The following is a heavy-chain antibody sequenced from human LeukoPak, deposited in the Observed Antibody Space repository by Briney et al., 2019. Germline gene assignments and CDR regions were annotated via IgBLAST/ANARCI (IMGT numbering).Heavy chain of an antibody. D-gene: IGHD1-1*01. V-gene: IGHV4-39*07. CDR1: GGSISSNSYY. CDR2: INHSGST. Sequence: SETLSLTCTVSGGSISSNSYYWSWIRQPPGKGLEWIGEINHSGSTNYNPSLKSRVTISVDTSKNQFSLKLSSVTAADTAVYYCARRYGYYMDVWGKGTTVTVSS. J-gene: IGHJ6*03. CDR3: ARRYGYYMDV.